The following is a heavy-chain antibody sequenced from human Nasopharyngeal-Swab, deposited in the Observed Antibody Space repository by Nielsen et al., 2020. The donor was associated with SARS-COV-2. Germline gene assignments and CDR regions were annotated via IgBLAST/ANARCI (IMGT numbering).Heavy chain of an antibody. CDR2: ISSSGSTI. D-gene: IGHD5-18*01. J-gene: IGHJ6*02. Sequence: LKISCPASGFTFSDYYMSWIRQAPGKGLEWVSYISSSGSTIYYADSVKGRFTISSDNAKNSLYLQMNSLRAEDTAVYYCARSHKGYSYGYTNYYGMDVWGQGTTVTVSS. CDR3: ARSHKGYSYGYTNYYGMDV. CDR1: GFTFSDYY. V-gene: IGHV3-11*01.